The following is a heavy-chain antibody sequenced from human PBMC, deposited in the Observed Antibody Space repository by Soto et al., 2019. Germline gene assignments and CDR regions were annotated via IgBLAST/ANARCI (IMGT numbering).Heavy chain of an antibody. D-gene: IGHD6-19*01. CDR3: ARRGTRSGYYPGIAVAATVDY. Sequence: SETLFLTCTVSGGSISSSSYYWGWIRQPPGKGLEWIGSIYYSGSTYYNPSLKSRVTISVDTSKNHFSLKLSSVTAADTAVYYCARRGTRSGYYPGIAVAATVDYWGQGTLVTVSS. J-gene: IGHJ4*02. V-gene: IGHV4-39*01. CDR1: GGSISSSSYY. CDR2: IYYSGST.